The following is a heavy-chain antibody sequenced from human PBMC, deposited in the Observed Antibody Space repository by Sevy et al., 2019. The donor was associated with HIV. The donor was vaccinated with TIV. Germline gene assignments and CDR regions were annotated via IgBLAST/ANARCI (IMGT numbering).Heavy chain of an antibody. CDR1: GGSISSYY. V-gene: IGHV4-59*01. J-gene: IGHJ6*03. CDR3: ARGLWFGDTNYYYMDV. Sequence: SETLSLTCTVSGGSISSYYWSWIRQPPGKGLEWIGYIYYSGSTNYNPSLKSRVTISVDTSKNQFSRKLSSVTAADTAVYYCARGLWFGDTNYYYMDVWGKGTTVTVSS. CDR2: IYYSGST. D-gene: IGHD3-10*01.